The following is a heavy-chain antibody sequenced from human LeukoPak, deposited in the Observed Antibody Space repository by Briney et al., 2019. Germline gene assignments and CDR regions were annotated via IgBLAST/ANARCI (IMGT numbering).Heavy chain of an antibody. D-gene: IGHD1-26*01. CDR2: IYYSGST. J-gene: IGHJ3*02. Sequence: SETLSLTCTVSGGSISTYYWSWIRQPPGKGLEWIGYIYYSGSTNYNPSLKSRVTISVDTSKNQFSLKLNSVTAADTAVYYCARVSGIVGATGAFDIWGQGTMVTVSS. CDR1: GGSISTYY. CDR3: ARVSGIVGATGAFDI. V-gene: IGHV4-59*01.